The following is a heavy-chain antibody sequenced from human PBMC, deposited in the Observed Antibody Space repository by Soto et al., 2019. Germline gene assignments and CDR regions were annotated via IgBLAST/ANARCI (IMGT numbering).Heavy chain of an antibody. CDR3: ARIPVDTYMIYWSDP. D-gene: IGHD3-16*01. CDR1: GGSISSGDYY. V-gene: IGHV4-61*08. J-gene: IGHJ5*02. Sequence: SETLSVTCTVSGGSISSGDYYWSLILQPPGKGLEWIGYIYYSGSTNYIPSLKSRLTMSVDTAKNQFSLKLNSVTAADTAVYYCARIPVDTYMIYWSDPWGQGTQVTVSS. CDR2: IYYSGST.